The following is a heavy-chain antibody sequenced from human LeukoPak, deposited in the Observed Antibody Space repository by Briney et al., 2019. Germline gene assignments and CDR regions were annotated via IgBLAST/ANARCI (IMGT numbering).Heavy chain of an antibody. J-gene: IGHJ4*02. CDR3: ARGGSGLYFDY. Sequence: ASVKVSCKASGYTFINYYMHWVRQAPGQGLEWMGIINPSGGSTSYAQKFQGRVTMTRDTSTSTVYMELSSLRSEDTAVYFCARGGSGLYFDYWGQGTLVTVSS. CDR1: GYTFINYY. V-gene: IGHV1-46*01. CDR2: INPSGGST. D-gene: IGHD3-22*01.